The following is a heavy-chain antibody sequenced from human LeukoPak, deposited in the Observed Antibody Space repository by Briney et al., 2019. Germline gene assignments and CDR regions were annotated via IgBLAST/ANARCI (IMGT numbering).Heavy chain of an antibody. D-gene: IGHD6-19*01. V-gene: IGHV3-48*03. Sequence: PGGSLRLSCAASGFTSSSYEMNWVRQAPGKGLEWVSYISSSGTTIYYADSVKGRFTISRDNARNSLYLQMNSLRAEDTAVYYCAREYSSGWVSAFDIWGQGTMVTVSS. CDR2: ISSSGTTI. J-gene: IGHJ3*02. CDR1: GFTSSSYE. CDR3: AREYSSGWVSAFDI.